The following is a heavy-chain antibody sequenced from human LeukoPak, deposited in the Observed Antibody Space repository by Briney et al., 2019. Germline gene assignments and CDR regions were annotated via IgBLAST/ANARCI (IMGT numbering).Heavy chain of an antibody. CDR3: AKLHPLATIAVAVGVDY. CDR2: IRYDGSTK. CDR1: GFTFSSYG. J-gene: IGHJ4*02. Sequence: GGSLRLSCAASGFTFSSYGMHWVRQAPGKGLEWVAFIRYDGSTKYYADSVKGRFTISRDNSKYTLYLQMNSLRAEHTAVYYCAKLHPLATIAVAVGVDYWGQGTLVTVSS. D-gene: IGHD6-19*01. V-gene: IGHV3-30*02.